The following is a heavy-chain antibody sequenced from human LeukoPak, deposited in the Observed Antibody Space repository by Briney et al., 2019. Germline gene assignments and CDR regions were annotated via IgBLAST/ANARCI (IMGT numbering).Heavy chain of an antibody. D-gene: IGHD4-17*01. V-gene: IGHV1-2*02. CDR3: ARGPMTTGFAY. J-gene: IGHJ4*02. CDR1: GYTFTGYY. Sequence: EASVKVSCKASGYTFTGYYMHWVRQAPGQGLEWMGWINPNSGGTNYAPKFQGRVTMTRDTSISTAYMELSRLRSDDTAVYYCARGPMTTGFAYWGQGTLVTVSS. CDR2: INPNSGGT.